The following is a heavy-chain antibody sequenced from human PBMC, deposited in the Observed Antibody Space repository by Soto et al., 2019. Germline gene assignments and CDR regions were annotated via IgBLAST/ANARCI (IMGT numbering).Heavy chain of an antibody. CDR3: AREGQNGFWSGKRYYGLDV. CDR2: ISGSGVST. Sequence: EVQLLESGGGLVQPGGSLRLSCAASGFTFSTYAMTWVRQAPGKGLEWVADISGSGVSTYYADSVMGRFTISRDNFKNTLYLQMDSLRAEDRAVYYCAREGQNGFWSGKRYYGLDVWGQGTTVTVSS. CDR1: GFTFSTYA. D-gene: IGHD3-3*01. J-gene: IGHJ6*02. V-gene: IGHV3-23*01.